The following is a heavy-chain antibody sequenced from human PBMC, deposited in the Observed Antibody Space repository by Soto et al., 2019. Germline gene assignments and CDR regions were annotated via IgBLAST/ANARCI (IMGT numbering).Heavy chain of an antibody. CDR3: ARDLYSMVRGVIRFYGMDV. J-gene: IGHJ6*02. CDR2: INPSGGST. Sequence: ASVKGSCKASGYTFTSYCMHWVRQAPGQGLEWMGIINPSGGSTSYAQKFQGRVTMTRDTSTSTVYMELSSLRSEDTAVYYCARDLYSMVRGVIRFYGMDVWGQGTTVTV. D-gene: IGHD3-10*01. CDR1: GYTFTSYC. V-gene: IGHV1-46*01.